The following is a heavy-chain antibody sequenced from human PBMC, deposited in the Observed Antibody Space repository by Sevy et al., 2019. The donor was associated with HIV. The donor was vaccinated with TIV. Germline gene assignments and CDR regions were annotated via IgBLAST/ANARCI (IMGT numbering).Heavy chain of an antibody. J-gene: IGHJ4*02. CDR2: ISYDGSLK. Sequence: GGSLRLSCAGSGFTFSSYAMHWVRQAPGKGLEWLAVISYDGSLKFHTDSVRGRFTISRDNSKNTGYLQMNSLRAEDTAVYYCAREHPGYNPFDNWGQRTLVTVSS. CDR3: AREHPGYNPFDN. V-gene: IGHV3-30*03. CDR1: GFTFSSYA. D-gene: IGHD5-12*01.